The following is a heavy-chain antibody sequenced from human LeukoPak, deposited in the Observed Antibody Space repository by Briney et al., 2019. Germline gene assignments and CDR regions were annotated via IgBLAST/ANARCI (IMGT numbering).Heavy chain of an antibody. Sequence: ASVKVSCKASGYIFSIYGISWVRQAPGQGLEWMGWIRPFDGNTNSAQKFQGRVTMTTDTSTSTAYMELRSLRSDDTAVYDRGRDESYTCSGDCYYFDYWGQGTLVTVSS. J-gene: IGHJ4*02. CDR1: GYIFSIYG. V-gene: IGHV1-18*01. CDR2: IRPFDGNT. D-gene: IGHD2-21*02. CDR3: GRDESYTCSGDCYYFDY.